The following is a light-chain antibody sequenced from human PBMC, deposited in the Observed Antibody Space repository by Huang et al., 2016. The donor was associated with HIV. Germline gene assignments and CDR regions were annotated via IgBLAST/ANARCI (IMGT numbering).Light chain of an antibody. CDR3: QQSYSTPWT. J-gene: IGKJ1*01. V-gene: IGKV1-39*01. CDR2: AAS. CDR1: QSISSY. Sequence: DIQMTKSPSFLSASVGDRVTITCRASQSISSYLNWYQQKPGKAPKLLIYAASSLQSGFPSRFSGSGSGTDFTLTISSLQPEDFATYYCQQSYSTPWTFGQGTKVDIK.